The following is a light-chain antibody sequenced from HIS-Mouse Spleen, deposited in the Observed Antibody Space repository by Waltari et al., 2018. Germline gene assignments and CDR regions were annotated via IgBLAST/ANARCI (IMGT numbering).Light chain of an antibody. J-gene: IGKJ2*01. CDR3: QQYNSYPRT. CDR1: QVISNY. Sequence: DSQMTHSPSSLSASVGDRVTITGRASQVISNYLAWFQQKPGTAPKSLIYAASSLQSGVPSKFSGSGSGTDFTLTISSLQPEDFATYYCQQYNSYPRTFGQGTKLEIK. V-gene: IGKV1-16*02. CDR2: AAS.